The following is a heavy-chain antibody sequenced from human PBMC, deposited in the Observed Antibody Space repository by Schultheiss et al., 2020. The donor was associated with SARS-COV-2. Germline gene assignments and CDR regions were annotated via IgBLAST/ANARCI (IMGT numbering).Heavy chain of an antibody. D-gene: IGHD2-2*01. CDR3: ARARVVPAAMLPYYYGMDV. CDR2: IYHSGST. CDR1: GGSISSGGYY. J-gene: IGHJ6*02. Sequence: SQTLSLTCTVSGGSISSGGYYWSWIRQPPGKGLEWIGSIYHSGSTYYNPSLKSRVTISVDTSKNQFSLKLSSVTAADTAVYYCARARVVPAAMLPYYYGMDVWGQGTTVTVSS. V-gene: IGHV4-30-2*05.